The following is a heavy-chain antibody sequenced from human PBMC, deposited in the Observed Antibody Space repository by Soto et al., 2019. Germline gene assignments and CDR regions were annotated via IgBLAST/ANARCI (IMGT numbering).Heavy chain of an antibody. CDR2: ISHDGSST. Sequence: EVQLVESGGDLVQPGGSLRLSCAASGFSFSEYVMHWVRQVPGKGLVWVSRISHDGSSTTYADSVKGRFTVSRDNAKNTVYLQMSGLRAEDTAVYYCTRVLEWKIFDYWGQGTLVTVSS. D-gene: IGHD3-3*01. V-gene: IGHV3-74*01. CDR1: GFSFSEYV. J-gene: IGHJ4*02. CDR3: TRVLEWKIFDY.